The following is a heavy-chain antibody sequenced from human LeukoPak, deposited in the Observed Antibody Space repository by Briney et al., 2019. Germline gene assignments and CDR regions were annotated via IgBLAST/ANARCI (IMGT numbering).Heavy chain of an antibody. CDR3: ARDGLYCTNGVCSSDI. J-gene: IGHJ3*02. Sequence: GGSLRLSCAASGFIVSHNYMTWVRQAPGKGLEWISVIYIDGTTYYADSVKGRFTISRDQANNTLYPQMNTLRDEDTAVYYCARDGLYCTNGVCSSDIWGQGTLVTVSS. D-gene: IGHD2-8*01. CDR2: IYIDGTT. CDR1: GFIVSHNY. V-gene: IGHV3-53*01.